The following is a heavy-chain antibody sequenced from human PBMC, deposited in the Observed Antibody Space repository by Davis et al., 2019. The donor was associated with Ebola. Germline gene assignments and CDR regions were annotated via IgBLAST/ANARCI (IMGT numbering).Heavy chain of an antibody. J-gene: IGHJ4*02. CDR3: ARQDSSGYYSPFDY. Sequence: PGGSLRLSCAASGFTFSSYAMHWVRQAPGKGLEWVAVISYDGSNKYYADSVKGRFTISRDNSKNTLYLQMNSLRAEDTAVYYCARQDSSGYYSPFDYWGQGTLVTVSS. CDR2: ISYDGSNK. V-gene: IGHV3-30-3*01. D-gene: IGHD3-22*01. CDR1: GFTFSSYA.